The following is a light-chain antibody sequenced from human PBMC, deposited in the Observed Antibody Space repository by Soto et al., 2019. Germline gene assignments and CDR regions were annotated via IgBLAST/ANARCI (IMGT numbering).Light chain of an antibody. CDR1: QSVLYSPKNKNC. CDR3: QQYYDTPQYT. Sequence: DIVMTQSPDSLAVSVGERATINCKSSQSVLYSPKNKNCLAWYQQKPGQPPKLLIYWASTREYGVPDRFTGSGSGTDFTLTISSLQAEDAAVYYCQQYYDTPQYTFGQGTKLEIK. CDR2: WAS. J-gene: IGKJ2*01. V-gene: IGKV4-1*01.